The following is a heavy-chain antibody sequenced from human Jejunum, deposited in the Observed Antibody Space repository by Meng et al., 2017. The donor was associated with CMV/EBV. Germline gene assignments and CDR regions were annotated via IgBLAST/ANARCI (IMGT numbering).Heavy chain of an antibody. CDR3: AREIYESSGS. V-gene: IGHV3-53*01. J-gene: IGHJ5*02. CDR2: IYSYGST. CDR1: GFSVSDNY. D-gene: IGHD3-22*01. Sequence: LSCAASGFSVSDNYMTWVRQAPGKGLEWVSVIYSYGSTYYADPVKGRFTISRDISKNTLYLQMNNLRAEDTAVYYCAREIYESSGSWGQGTLVTVSS.